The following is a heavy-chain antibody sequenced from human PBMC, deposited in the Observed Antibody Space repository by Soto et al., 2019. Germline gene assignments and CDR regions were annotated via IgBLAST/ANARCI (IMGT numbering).Heavy chain of an antibody. CDR2: IKQDGSEK. Sequence: GGSLRLSCAASGFTFSSYWMSWVRQAPGKGLEWVANIKQDGSEKYYVDSVKGGFTISRDNAKNSLYLHMNSLRDEDTAVYYCARLPARESGYYLGYYYRMDVWGKWTTVNASS. CDR1: GFTFSSYW. J-gene: IGHJ6*04. D-gene: IGHD3-22*01. CDR3: ARLPARESGYYLGYYYRMDV. V-gene: IGHV3-7*01.